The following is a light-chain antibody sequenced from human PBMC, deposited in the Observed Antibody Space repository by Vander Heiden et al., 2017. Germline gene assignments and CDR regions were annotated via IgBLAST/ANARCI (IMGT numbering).Light chain of an antibody. V-gene: IGKV1-5*03. J-gene: IGKJ1*01. CDR3: QQYKRYSRT. CDR1: QSIGTW. Sequence: DIQMTQSPSTLSASVGDRVTISCRASQSIGTWLAWFQQKPRRAPKLLIFRASSLEAGVPSRFSGSGSGTEFTLTISSLQPDDFATYYCQQYKRYSRTFGQGTKVEVK. CDR2: RAS.